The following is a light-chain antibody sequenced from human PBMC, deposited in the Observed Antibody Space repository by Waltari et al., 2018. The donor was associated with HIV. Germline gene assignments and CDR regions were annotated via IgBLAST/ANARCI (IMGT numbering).Light chain of an antibody. CDR1: RTILYSSNNQNY. Sequence: DIVMTQSPKSLAVSLGERATIHCWSSRTILYSSNNQNYLAWYQQKPGQSPKVLIYWASTRASGVPDRFSGSGSGTNFSLTISSLQTDDVALYYCQQYYTIGPSFGGGTKVEIK. CDR2: WAS. J-gene: IGKJ4*01. CDR3: QQYYTIGPS. V-gene: IGKV4-1*01.